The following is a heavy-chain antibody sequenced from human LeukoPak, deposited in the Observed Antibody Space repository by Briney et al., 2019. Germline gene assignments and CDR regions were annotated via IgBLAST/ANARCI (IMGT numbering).Heavy chain of an antibody. D-gene: IGHD5-24*01. Sequence: SQTLSLTCTVSGGSISSGGYYWSWIRQPPGKGLEWIGYIYHSGSTYYNPSLKSRVTISVDTSKNHFSLKLSSVTAADTAVYYCARNRDGYNSFDYWGQGTLVTVSS. CDR1: GGSISSGGYY. CDR2: IYHSGST. J-gene: IGHJ4*02. CDR3: ARNRDGYNSFDY. V-gene: IGHV4-30-2*01.